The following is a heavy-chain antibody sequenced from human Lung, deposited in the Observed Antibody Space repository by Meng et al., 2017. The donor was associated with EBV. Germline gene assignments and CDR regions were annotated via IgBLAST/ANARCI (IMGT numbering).Heavy chain of an antibody. V-gene: IGHV1-18*01. CDR3: ARGTPGRSYSDY. Sequence: VYLVESGVEVTNAVSQLQVSCNFSDYTFTGYGFSWVRQSPGQGIEGMAWIGAHEYDTSHAPKFQGRVTVTADRPTAKAYMELRSLRSDDTAVYYCARGTPGRSYSDYWGPGTLVTVSS. D-gene: IGHD3-10*01. CDR1: DYTFTGYG. J-gene: IGHJ4*02. CDR2: IGAHEYDT.